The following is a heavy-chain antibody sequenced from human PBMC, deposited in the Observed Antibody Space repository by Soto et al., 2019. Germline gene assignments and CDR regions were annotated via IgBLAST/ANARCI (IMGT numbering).Heavy chain of an antibody. CDR1: GGTFSSYA. V-gene: IGHV1-69*13. Sequence: ASVKVSCKASGGTFSSYAISWVRQAPGQGLEWMGGIIPIFGTANYAQKFQGRVTITADESTSTAYMELSSLRSEDTAVYYCATVVPSRYCISTSCYWANWFDPWG. CDR3: ATVVPSRYCISTSCYWANWFDP. CDR2: IIPIFGTA. D-gene: IGHD2-2*01. J-gene: IGHJ5*02.